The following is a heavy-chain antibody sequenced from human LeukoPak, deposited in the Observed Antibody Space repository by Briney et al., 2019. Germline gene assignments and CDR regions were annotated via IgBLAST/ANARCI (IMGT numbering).Heavy chain of an antibody. Sequence: SETLSLTCAVYGGSFSGYYWSWIRQPPGKGLEWIGEINHCGSTNYNPSLKSRVTISVDTSKNQFSLKLSSVTAADTAVYYCARGIRRIAAAGSRFGYWGQGTLVTVSS. D-gene: IGHD6-13*01. V-gene: IGHV4-34*01. CDR1: GGSFSGYY. CDR3: ARGIRRIAAAGSRFGY. CDR2: INHCGST. J-gene: IGHJ4*02.